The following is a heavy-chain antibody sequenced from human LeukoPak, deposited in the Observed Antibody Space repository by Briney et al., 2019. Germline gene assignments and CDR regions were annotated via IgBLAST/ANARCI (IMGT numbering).Heavy chain of an antibody. J-gene: IGHJ3*02. CDR2: IWYDGSNK. V-gene: IGHV3-33*01. D-gene: IGHD1-14*01. CDR1: GFTFSNYG. Sequence: PGRSLRLSCAASGFTFSNYGMHWVRQAPGKGLEWVAVIWYDGSNKYYVDSVKGRFTISRNNSKNTVYLQMNSLRDEDTAVYYCARYSSNTVTTGAFDIWGQGTMVTVSS. CDR3: ARYSSNTVTTGAFDI.